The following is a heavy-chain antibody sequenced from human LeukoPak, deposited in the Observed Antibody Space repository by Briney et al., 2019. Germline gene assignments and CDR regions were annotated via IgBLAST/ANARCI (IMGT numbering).Heavy chain of an antibody. V-gene: IGHV1-18*01. Sequence: ASVKVSCKASGYTFTSYGISWVRQAPGQGLEWMGWISAYNGNTNYAQKLQGRVTMTTDTSTSTAYMELRSLRSDDTAVYYSARSRVVVVPAASDAFDIWGQGTMVTVSS. J-gene: IGHJ3*02. CDR2: ISAYNGNT. CDR3: ARSRVVVVPAASDAFDI. CDR1: GYTFTSYG. D-gene: IGHD2-2*01.